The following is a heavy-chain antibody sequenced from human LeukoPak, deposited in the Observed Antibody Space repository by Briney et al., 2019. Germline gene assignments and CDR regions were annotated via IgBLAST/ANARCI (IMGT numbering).Heavy chain of an antibody. V-gene: IGHV3-74*01. Sequence: GGPLRLSCAASGFTFSSYWMHWVRQAPGKGLVWVSRINSDGSSTSYADFVKGRFTISRDNAKNTLYLQMNSLRAEDTAVYYCARVGGYYDSSGYYYNAFDIWGQGTMVTVSS. CDR1: GFTFSSYW. CDR2: INSDGSST. J-gene: IGHJ3*02. CDR3: ARVGGYYDSSGYYYNAFDI. D-gene: IGHD3-22*01.